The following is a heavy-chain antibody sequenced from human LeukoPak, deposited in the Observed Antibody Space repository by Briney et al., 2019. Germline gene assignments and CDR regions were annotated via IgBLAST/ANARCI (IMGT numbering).Heavy chain of an antibody. Sequence: PGASVKVSCKVSGYTLTELSMHWVRQAPGKGLEWMGGFDPEDGETIYAQKFQGRVTMTEDTSTDTAYMELSSLRSEDTAVYYCATDGRNWNYGYNWFDPWGQGTLVTVSS. CDR1: GYTLTELS. V-gene: IGHV1-24*01. D-gene: IGHD1-7*01. CDR2: FDPEDGET. J-gene: IGHJ5*02. CDR3: ATDGRNWNYGYNWFDP.